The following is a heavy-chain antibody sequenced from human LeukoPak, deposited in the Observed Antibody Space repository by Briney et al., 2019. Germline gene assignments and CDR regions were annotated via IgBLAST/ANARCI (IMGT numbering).Heavy chain of an antibody. J-gene: IGHJ5*02. CDR3: ARRTVTIVSNWFDP. CDR1: GGSISNYY. Sequence: SETLSLTCTVSGGSISNYYWSWIRQPPGKGLEWIGYIYYSGSTNYNPSLKSRVTISVDTSKNQFSLKLSSVTAADTAVYYCARRTVTIVSNWFDPWGQGTLVTVSS. V-gene: IGHV4-59*08. D-gene: IGHD4-11*01. CDR2: IYYSGST.